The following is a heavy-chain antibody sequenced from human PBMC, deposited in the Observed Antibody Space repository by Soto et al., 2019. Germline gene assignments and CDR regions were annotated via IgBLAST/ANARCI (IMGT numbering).Heavy chain of an antibody. CDR1: GGSFSGYY. D-gene: IGHD6-13*01. Sequence: SETLSLTCAVYGGSFSGYYWSWIRQPPGKGLEWIGEINHSGSTNYNPSLKSRVTISVDTSKNQLSLKLSSVTAADTAVYYCARRSYSSSWHVVFLRLDYWGQGTLVTVSS. V-gene: IGHV4-34*01. J-gene: IGHJ4*02. CDR2: INHSGST. CDR3: ARRSYSSSWHVVFLRLDY.